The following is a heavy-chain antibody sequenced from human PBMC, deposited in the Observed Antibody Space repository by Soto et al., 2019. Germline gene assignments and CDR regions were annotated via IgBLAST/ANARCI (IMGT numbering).Heavy chain of an antibody. V-gene: IGHV3-23*01. D-gene: IGHD6-13*01. Sequence: EVQLLESGGGLGQPGGSLRLSCAASGFTFSNYAMNWVRQAPGKGLEWVSSITDSGVTKHYADSVKGRFAISRDNSKNTLFQQMNSLRAEDPDLYYCAKPYISTWLGGMDVLGQGTTVTVS. CDR1: GFTFSNYA. CDR3: AKPYISTWLGGMDV. J-gene: IGHJ6*02. CDR2: ITDSGVTK.